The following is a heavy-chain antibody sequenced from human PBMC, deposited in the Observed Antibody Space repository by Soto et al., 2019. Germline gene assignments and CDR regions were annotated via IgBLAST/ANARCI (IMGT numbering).Heavy chain of an antibody. Sequence: EVQLVESGGGFVQPGGSLRLSCVASRFSFTNAWMSWVRQAPGKGPEWVGRIKSKTDGGTADYAAPVKGRFTISRDDSQNTLYLHMDRLKAQDTALYHCSTDIGIYGLDLWGQGTTVTVSS. CDR1: RFSFTNAW. CDR3: STDIGIYGLDL. D-gene: IGHD1-26*01. V-gene: IGHV3-15*01. J-gene: IGHJ6*02. CDR2: IKSKTDGGTA.